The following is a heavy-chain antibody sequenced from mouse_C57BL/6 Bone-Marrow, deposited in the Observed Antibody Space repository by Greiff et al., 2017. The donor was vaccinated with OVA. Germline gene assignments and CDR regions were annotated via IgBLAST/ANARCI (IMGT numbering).Heavy chain of an antibody. V-gene: IGHV7-3*01. CDR3: ARYYYGSSIDY. Sequence: EVQVVESGGGLVQPGGSLSLSCAASGFTFTDYYMSWVRQPPGKALEWLGFIRNKANGYKTEYSASVKGRFTISIDNSQSILYLQMNALRAEDSATYYCARYYYGSSIDYWGQGTTLTVSS. J-gene: IGHJ2*01. D-gene: IGHD1-1*01. CDR2: IRNKANGYKT. CDR1: GFTFTDYY.